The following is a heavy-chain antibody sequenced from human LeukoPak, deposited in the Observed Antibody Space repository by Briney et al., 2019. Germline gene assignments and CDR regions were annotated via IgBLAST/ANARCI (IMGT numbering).Heavy chain of an antibody. CDR2: INWKGGST. CDR3: ARDPSIYGSGSTRGY. D-gene: IGHD3-10*01. V-gene: IGHV3-20*04. CDR1: GSTFDDYG. J-gene: IGHJ4*02. Sequence: GGSLRLSCAASGSTFDDYGMSWVRQAPGKGLEWVSGINWKGGSTGYADSVKGRFTISRDNAKNSLYLQMNSLRAEDTALYYCARDPSIYGSGSTRGYWGQGTLVTVSS.